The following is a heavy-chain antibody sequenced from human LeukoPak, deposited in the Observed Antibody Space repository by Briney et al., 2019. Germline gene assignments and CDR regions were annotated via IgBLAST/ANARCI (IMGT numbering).Heavy chain of an antibody. CDR3: ARGGSGILTGYPYGFDY. CDR2: ISAYNGNT. CDR1: GYTFTSYG. Sequence: ASVKVSCKASGYTFTSYGISWVRQAPGQGLEWMGWISAYNGNTNYAQKLQGRVTMTTDTSTSTAYMELRSLRSDDTAVYYCARGGSGILTGYPYGFDYWGQGTLVTVSS. D-gene: IGHD3-9*01. J-gene: IGHJ4*02. V-gene: IGHV1-18*01.